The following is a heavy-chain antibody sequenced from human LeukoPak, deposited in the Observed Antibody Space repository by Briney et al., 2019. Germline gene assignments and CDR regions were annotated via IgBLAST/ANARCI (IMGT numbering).Heavy chain of an antibody. CDR2: VYTGDNT. CDR3: AARNGGDYPYFDY. V-gene: IGHV3-66*02. Sequence: GGSLRVSCAASGFTVYRKHMTSGRQAPRKGLEWISFVYTGDNTYHADSVKGRFTVSRYNSKNTLYLQMNSLRDEDTGVYRCAARNGGDYPYFDYWGPGTLVTVSS. J-gene: IGHJ4*02. CDR1: GFTVYRKH. D-gene: IGHD4-17*01.